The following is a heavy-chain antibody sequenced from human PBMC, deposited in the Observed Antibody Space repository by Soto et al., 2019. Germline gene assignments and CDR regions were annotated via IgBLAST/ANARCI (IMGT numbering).Heavy chain of an antibody. V-gene: IGHV3-11*01. CDR1: GFTFSDYC. CDR3: ASLLWFGELLLGYYFGMDF. J-gene: IGHJ6*02. Sequence: QVQLVESGGGLVKPGGSLRLSCAASGFTFSDYCMSWIRQAPGKGLEWVSYISSSGSTIYYADSVKGRFTISRDNAKNSLYLQMNSLRAEDTAVYYCASLLWFGELLLGYYFGMDFWGQWTTVTVSS. CDR2: ISSSGSTI. D-gene: IGHD3-10*01.